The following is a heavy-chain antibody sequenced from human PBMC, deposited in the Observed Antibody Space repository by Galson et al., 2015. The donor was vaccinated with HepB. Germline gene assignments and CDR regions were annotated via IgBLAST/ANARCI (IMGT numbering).Heavy chain of an antibody. CDR3: ARDFDSSGYRKYFDY. J-gene: IGHJ4*02. CDR1: GFTFSSYS. Sequence: SLRLSCAASGFTFSSYSMNWVRQAPGKGLEWVSYISSSSSTIYYADSVKGRFTISRDNAKNSLYLQMNSLRAEDTAVYYCARDFDSSGYRKYFDYWGQGTLVTVSS. CDR2: ISSSSSTI. D-gene: IGHD3-22*01. V-gene: IGHV3-48*01.